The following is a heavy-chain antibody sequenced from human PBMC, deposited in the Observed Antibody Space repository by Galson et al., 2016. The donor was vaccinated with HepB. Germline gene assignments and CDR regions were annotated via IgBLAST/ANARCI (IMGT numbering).Heavy chain of an antibody. CDR1: GLMYTHYA. V-gene: IGHV3-23*01. J-gene: IGHJ3*01. Sequence: SLRLSCAVSGLMYTHYAMNWVRQAPGKGLEWVSIIDDSGDHIYYAESVKGRFTISRDKATNTLYLQMNSLRAEDMALYYCARDRGYRALDLWGQGTTVTVSS. D-gene: IGHD3-10*01. CDR3: ARDRGYRALDL. CDR2: IDDSGDHI.